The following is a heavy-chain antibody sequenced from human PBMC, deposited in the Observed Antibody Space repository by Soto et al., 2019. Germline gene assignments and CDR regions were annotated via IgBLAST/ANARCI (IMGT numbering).Heavy chain of an antibody. CDR1: GYTFTSYG. V-gene: IGHV1-18*01. D-gene: IGHD4-17*01. CDR3: ARGPPSLYGDYRDAFDI. CDR2: ISAYNGNT. Sequence: ASVKVSCKASGYTFTSYGISWVRQAPGQGLEWMGWISAYNGNTNYAQKLQGRVTMTTDTSTSTAYMELRSLRSDDTAVYYCARGPPSLYGDYRDAFDIWGQGTMVTVSS. J-gene: IGHJ3*02.